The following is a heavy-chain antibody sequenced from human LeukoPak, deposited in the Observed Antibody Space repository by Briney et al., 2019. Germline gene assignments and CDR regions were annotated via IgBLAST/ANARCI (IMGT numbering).Heavy chain of an antibody. D-gene: IGHD2-15*01. CDR1: GFTFSSYW. J-gene: IGHJ3*02. V-gene: IGHV3-74*01. CDR3: ARHGGWWDAFDI. CDR2: IKSDGSST. Sequence: GGSLRLSCAASGFTFSSYWMHWVRQAPGKGLVWVSRIKSDGSSTSYADSVKGRFTISRDNSKNTLYLQMNSLRAEDTAVYYCARHGGWWDAFDIWGQGTMDTVSS.